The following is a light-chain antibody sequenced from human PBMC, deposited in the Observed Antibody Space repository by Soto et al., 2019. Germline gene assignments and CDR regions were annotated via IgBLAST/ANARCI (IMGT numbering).Light chain of an antibody. J-gene: IGKJ5*01. Sequence: EIVVTQSPGTLSLSPWERATLSCRASQSVSSRHLAWYQQKPGQAPRLLIYGTSNRATGIPDRFSGSGSGPDFSLIISRPEPEDFAVYYCQQRSNWPPITFGQGTRLEIK. CDR3: QQRSNWPPIT. CDR2: GTS. V-gene: IGKV3D-20*02. CDR1: QSVSSRH.